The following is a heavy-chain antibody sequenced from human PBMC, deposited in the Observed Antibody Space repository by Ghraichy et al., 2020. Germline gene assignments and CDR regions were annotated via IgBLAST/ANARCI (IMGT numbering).Heavy chain of an antibody. V-gene: IGHV4-59*01. D-gene: IGHD3-3*01. CDR2: IYYSGST. CDR3: ARGNDFWRGHEYYFDY. J-gene: IGHJ4*02. CDR1: GGSISSYY. Sequence: SETLSLTCTVSGGSISSYYWSWIRQPPGKGLEWIGYIYYSGSTNYNPSLKSRVTISVDTSKNQFSLKLSSVTAADTAVYYCARGNDFWRGHEYYFDYWGQGTLVTVSS.